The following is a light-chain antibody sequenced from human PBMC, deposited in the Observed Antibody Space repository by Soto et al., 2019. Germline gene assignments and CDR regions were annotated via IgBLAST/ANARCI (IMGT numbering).Light chain of an antibody. Sequence: QSVLTQPASVSGSPGQAITISCTGTSSDIGGYNHVFWYQQHPGKAPKLIISAVSNRPSGVSNRFSGSKSGNTASLTISGLHAEDEADYYCSSFTSTSTYVVFGGGTKLTVL. J-gene: IGLJ3*02. CDR3: SSFTSTSTYVV. V-gene: IGLV2-14*01. CDR1: SSDIGGYNH. CDR2: AVS.